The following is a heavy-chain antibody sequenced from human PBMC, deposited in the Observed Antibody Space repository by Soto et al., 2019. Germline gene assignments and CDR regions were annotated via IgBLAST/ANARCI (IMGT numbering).Heavy chain of an antibody. Sequence: QITLKESGPTLVKPTQTLTLTCTFSGFSLSTSGVGVGWIRQPPGKALEWLALIYWDDDKRYSPSLKSRLTITKDTSKNQVVLTMTNMDPVDTATYYCAHEVGATPADWFDPWGQGTLVTVSS. V-gene: IGHV2-5*02. D-gene: IGHD1-26*01. J-gene: IGHJ5*02. CDR3: AHEVGATPADWFDP. CDR1: GFSLSTSGVG. CDR2: IYWDDDK.